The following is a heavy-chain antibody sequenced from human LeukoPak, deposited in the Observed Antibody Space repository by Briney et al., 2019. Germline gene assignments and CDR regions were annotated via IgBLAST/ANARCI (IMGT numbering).Heavy chain of an antibody. V-gene: IGHV3-11*04. J-gene: IGHJ4*02. CDR3: ARDFKY. Sequence: GGSLRLSCAASGFTFSDYNMRWIRQAPGKGLEWVSSISRSGSTKYYADSVKGRFTISRDNAKNSLYLQMNSLRAEDTAVYYCARDFKYWGQGTLVTVSS. CDR1: GFTFSDYN. CDR2: ISRSGSTK.